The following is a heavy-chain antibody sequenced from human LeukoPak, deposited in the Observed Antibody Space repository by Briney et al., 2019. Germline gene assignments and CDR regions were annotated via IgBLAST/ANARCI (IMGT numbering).Heavy chain of an antibody. J-gene: IGHJ6*03. CDR2: ISSTSSYI. V-gene: IGHV3-21*01. CDR1: GFTFSSYS. Sequence: GGSLRLSCAASGFTFSSYSINWVRQAPGKGLEWVSSISSTSSYIYYADSVKGRFNISRDNTKNSLYLQMNSLRAEDTAVYYCARVVGYYYYMDVWGKGTTVTVSS. CDR3: ARVVGYYYYMDV. D-gene: IGHD1-26*01.